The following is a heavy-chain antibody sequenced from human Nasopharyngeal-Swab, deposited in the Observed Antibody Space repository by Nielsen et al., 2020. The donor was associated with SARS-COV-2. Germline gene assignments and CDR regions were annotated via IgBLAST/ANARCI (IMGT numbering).Heavy chain of an antibody. CDR1: GGTFSSYA. D-gene: IGHD4-23*01. CDR2: IIPIFGTA. J-gene: IGHJ4*02. V-gene: IGHV1-69*06. Sequence: SVKVSCKASGGTFSSYAISWVRQAPGQGLEWMGGIIPIFGTANYAQKLQGRVTITADKSTSTAYMELSSLRSEDTAVYYCANAGDYGGTPGPYWGQGTLVTVSS. CDR3: ANAGDYGGTPGPY.